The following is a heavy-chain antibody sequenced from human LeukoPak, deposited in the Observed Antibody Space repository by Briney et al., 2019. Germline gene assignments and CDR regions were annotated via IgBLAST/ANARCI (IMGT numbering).Heavy chain of an antibody. CDR3: ASWDSGSYYRGYFDY. CDR2: INPNSGGT. CDR1: GCTFTGYY. D-gene: IGHD3-10*01. Sequence: ASLKVSCKASGCTFTGYYMHWVRHAPGQGLEWIGWINPNSGGTNYAQKFQGRVTMTRDTSISTAYMELSRLRSDDTAVYYCASWDSGSYYRGYFDYWGQGTLVTVSS. J-gene: IGHJ4*02. V-gene: IGHV1-2*02.